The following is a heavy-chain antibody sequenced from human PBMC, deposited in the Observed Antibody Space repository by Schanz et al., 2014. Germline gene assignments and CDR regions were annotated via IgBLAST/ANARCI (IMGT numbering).Heavy chain of an antibody. CDR3: VRWGAS. J-gene: IGHJ5*02. D-gene: IGHD3-16*01. CDR1: GFTFSDHW. V-gene: IGHV3-74*02. Sequence: VQLVESGGALVQPGGSLRLSCSASGFTFSDHWMSWVRQPPGKGLEWVSTIDTAGSYTSYVDSVKGRFTISRDNAKNTLYLQMSRLRVEDTAVYYCVRWGASWGQGTLVTVSS. CDR2: IDTAGSYT.